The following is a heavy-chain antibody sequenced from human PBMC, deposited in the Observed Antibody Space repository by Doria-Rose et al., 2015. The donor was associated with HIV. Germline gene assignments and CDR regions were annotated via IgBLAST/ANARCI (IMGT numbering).Heavy chain of an antibody. CDR3: GNFEY. V-gene: IGHV3-74*03. Sequence: SLRLSCAASGFTYRNFWMHWVRRAPGKGLVWVSRISEDGINTQYVDSVKGRFTISRDNAKNTLYLHMNSLRAEDTAVYYCGNFEYWGQGALVTVSS. J-gene: IGHJ4*02. CDR2: ISEDGINT. CDR1: GFTYRNFW.